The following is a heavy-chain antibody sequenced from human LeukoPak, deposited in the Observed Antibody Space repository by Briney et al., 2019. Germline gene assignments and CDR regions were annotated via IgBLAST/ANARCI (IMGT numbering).Heavy chain of an antibody. V-gene: IGHV3-20*04. CDR1: GFTFDDYG. CDR3: ARDRGVGGSYYYYMDV. CDR2: INWNGGST. Sequence: GGSLRLSCAASGFTFDDYGMSWVRQAPGKGLEWVSGINWNGGSTGNADSVKGRFTISRDNAKNSLYLQMNSLRAEDTALYYCARDRGVGGSYYYYMDVWGKGTTVTVSS. D-gene: IGHD3-10*01. J-gene: IGHJ6*03.